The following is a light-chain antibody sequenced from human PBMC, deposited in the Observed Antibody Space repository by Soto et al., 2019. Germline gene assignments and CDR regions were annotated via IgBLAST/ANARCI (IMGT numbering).Light chain of an antibody. CDR1: SGSIVSNY. J-gene: IGLJ3*02. CDR2: EDN. V-gene: IGLV6-57*01. CDR3: QSYDSSNLV. Sequence: NFMLTQPHSVSESPGKTVTISCTRSSGSIVSNYVQWYQQRPGSSPTTVIYEDNQRPSGVPDRLSGSIDSSSTSASLAISGLRTEDEADYYYQSYDSSNLVFGGGTKLTVL.